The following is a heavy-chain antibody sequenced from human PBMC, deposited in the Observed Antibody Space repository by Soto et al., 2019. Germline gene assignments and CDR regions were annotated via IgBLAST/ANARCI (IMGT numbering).Heavy chain of an antibody. D-gene: IGHD4-17*01. CDR1: GYTFTNYD. CDR2: MNPKSGNT. Sequence: VQLVQSGAAVKKPGASVKVSCKAAGYTFTNYDINWVRQATGQGLEWMGWMNPKSGNTGYAQQVQGRVIMTRSTSISTAYMELSSLRSEDAAVYYCVRGYGEIDYWGPGTLVTVSS. V-gene: IGHV1-8*02. J-gene: IGHJ4*02. CDR3: VRGYGEIDY.